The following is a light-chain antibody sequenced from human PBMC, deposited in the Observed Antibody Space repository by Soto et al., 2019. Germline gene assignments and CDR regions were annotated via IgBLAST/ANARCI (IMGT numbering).Light chain of an antibody. J-gene: IGLJ3*02. CDR2: EVS. CDR1: SSDVGGYNY. CDR3: SSYTSSSTLGV. Sequence: QSALTQPASVSGSPGQPITISCTGTSSDVGGYNYVSWYQQHPGKAPKLMIYEVSNRPSGVSNRFSGSKSGNTASLTISGLQAEDEADYYCSSYTSSSTLGVFGGGTKVTVL. V-gene: IGLV2-14*01.